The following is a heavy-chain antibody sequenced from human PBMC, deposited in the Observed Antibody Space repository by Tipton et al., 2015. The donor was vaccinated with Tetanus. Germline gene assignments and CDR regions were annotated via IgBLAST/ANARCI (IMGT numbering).Heavy chain of an antibody. CDR1: GYTFTGYY. D-gene: IGHD3-22*01. CDR3: ARDRGDYIYYGMDV. J-gene: IGHJ6*02. CDR2: IDPNSRGT. V-gene: IGHV1-2*02. Sequence: QLVQSGAEVKRPGASLTVSCKASGYTFTGYYLYWVRQAPGQGLEWMGWIDPNSRGTIYAQKFQGRVTMTRDTSISTAYMELSRLRSDDTAVYYCARDRGDYIYYGMDVWGPGTTVTVTS.